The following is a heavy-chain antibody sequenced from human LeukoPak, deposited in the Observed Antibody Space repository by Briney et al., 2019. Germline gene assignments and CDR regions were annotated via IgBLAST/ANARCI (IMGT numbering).Heavy chain of an antibody. V-gene: IGHV3-23*01. CDR3: ARARIRGTYYYYGMDV. D-gene: IGHD2/OR15-2a*01. Sequence: PGGSLRLSCLTSGFTFSTNAMSWVRQAPGKGLEWISGISGSGASTYYADSVTGRFTISRDNSRNTLYLQMNSLRAEDTAVYYCARARIRGTYYYYGMDVWGQGTTVTVSS. CDR1: GFTFSTNA. J-gene: IGHJ6*02. CDR2: ISGSGAST.